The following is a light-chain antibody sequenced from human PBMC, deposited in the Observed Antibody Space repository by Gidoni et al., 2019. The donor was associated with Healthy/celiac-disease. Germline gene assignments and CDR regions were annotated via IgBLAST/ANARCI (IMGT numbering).Light chain of an antibody. CDR2: GAS. CDR3: QQYGSSPPLT. V-gene: IGKV3-20*01. Sequence: EIVLTQSPGTLSLSPGERATLSCRASQSVSSSYLAWYQQKPGQAPRLLIDGASSRATGIPDRFSGSGSGPDFTLTISRLEPEDFAVYYCQQYGSSPPLTFGGXTKVEIK. CDR1: QSVSSSY. J-gene: IGKJ4*01.